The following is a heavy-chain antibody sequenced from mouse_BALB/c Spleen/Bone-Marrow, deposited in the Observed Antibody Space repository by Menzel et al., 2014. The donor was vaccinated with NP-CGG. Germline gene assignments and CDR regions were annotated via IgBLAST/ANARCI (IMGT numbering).Heavy chain of an antibody. CDR1: GFDFSGFW. J-gene: IGHJ3*01. V-gene: IGHV4-1*02. CDR2: INPDSSTI. CDR3: ARLGYYGGFAY. D-gene: IGHD2-3*01. Sequence: EVKLVESGGGLVQPGGSLKLSCAASGFDFSGFWMGWVRQAPGKGPEWIGEINPDSSTINYTPSLKDRFIISRDNAKNTLYLQMSKVRSEDTALYYCARLGYYGGFAYWGQGTLVTVSA.